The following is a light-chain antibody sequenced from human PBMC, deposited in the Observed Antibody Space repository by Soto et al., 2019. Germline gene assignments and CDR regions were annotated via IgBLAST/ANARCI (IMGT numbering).Light chain of an antibody. Sequence: GLTQSPGTVSLSQGERATLSCRASQTVRNNYLAWYQQKPGQAPRLLIYDASSRATGIPDRFSGGGSGTDFTLTISRLEPEDVAVYYCQHFSSYPLTFGGGTKVDIK. V-gene: IGKV3-20*01. CDR2: DAS. J-gene: IGKJ4*01. CDR1: QTVRNNY. CDR3: QHFSSYPLT.